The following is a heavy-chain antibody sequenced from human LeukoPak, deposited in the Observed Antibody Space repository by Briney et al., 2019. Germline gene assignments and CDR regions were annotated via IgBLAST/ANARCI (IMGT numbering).Heavy chain of an antibody. CDR1: GYSFISFD. J-gene: IGHJ6*02. CDR3: ARVTRYYYGVDV. V-gene: IGHV1-8*01. Sequence: ASVKVSCKASGYSFISFDINWVRQASGQGLEWMGWMNPNSGNSGCAQKFQGRVTMTRNTSINTAYMELSSLRCEDTAVYYCARVTRYYYGVDVWGQGTTVAVSS. CDR2: MNPNSGNS.